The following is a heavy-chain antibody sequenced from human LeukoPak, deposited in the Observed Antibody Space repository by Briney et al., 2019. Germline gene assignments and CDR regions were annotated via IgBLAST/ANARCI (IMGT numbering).Heavy chain of an antibody. CDR3: ARGWGSSSDY. V-gene: IGHV4-34*01. CDR1: GGSISSYY. CDR2: INHSGST. D-gene: IGHD6-13*01. J-gene: IGHJ4*02. Sequence: PSETLSLTCTVSGGSISSYYWSWIRQPPGKGLEWIGEINHSGSTNYNPSLKSRVTISVDTSKNQFSLKLSSVTAADTAVYYCARGWGSSSDYWGQGTLVTVSS.